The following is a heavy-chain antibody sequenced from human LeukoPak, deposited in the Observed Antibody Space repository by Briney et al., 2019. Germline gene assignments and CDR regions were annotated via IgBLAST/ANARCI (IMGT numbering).Heavy chain of an antibody. J-gene: IGHJ4*02. Sequence: GGSLRLSCAASEFTFSSYWMSWVRQAPGKGLEWVANINEDGSVKDYVDSVKGRYTVSRDNARNSLYLQMNSLRTEDTAVYYCARGGAVRPDYWGQGTLVTVSS. D-gene: IGHD6-6*01. V-gene: IGHV3-7*01. CDR2: INEDGSVK. CDR1: EFTFSSYW. CDR3: ARGGAVRPDY.